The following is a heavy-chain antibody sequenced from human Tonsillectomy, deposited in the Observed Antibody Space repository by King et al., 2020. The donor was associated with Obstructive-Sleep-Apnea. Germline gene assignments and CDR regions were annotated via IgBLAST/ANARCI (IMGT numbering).Heavy chain of an antibody. V-gene: IGHV3-30*18. CDR3: AKEGGVTTVTTPFDY. CDR2: ISCDANNK. Sequence: VQLVESGGGVVQPGRSLRLSCAASGFTFSGFDMHWVRQAPGKGLEWVAVISCDANNKYYADSVKGRFTISRDNSKYTLYLQMNSLRTEDTAVYYCAKEGGVTTVTTPFDYWGQGTLVTVSS. CDR1: GFTFSGFD. J-gene: IGHJ4*02. D-gene: IGHD4-17*01.